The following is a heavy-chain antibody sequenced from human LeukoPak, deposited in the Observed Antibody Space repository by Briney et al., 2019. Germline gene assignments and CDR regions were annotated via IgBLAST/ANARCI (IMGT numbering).Heavy chain of an antibody. J-gene: IGHJ5*02. CDR3: ARRLRIRVRHWFDP. CDR1: GGSFSGYY. Sequence: SETLSLTCAVYGGSFSGYYWSWIRQPPGKGLEWIGEINHSGSTNYNPSLKSRVTISVDTSKNQFSLKLSSVTAADTAVYYCARRLRIRVRHWFDPWGQGTLVTVSS. CDR2: INHSGST. D-gene: IGHD5-18*01. V-gene: IGHV4-34*01.